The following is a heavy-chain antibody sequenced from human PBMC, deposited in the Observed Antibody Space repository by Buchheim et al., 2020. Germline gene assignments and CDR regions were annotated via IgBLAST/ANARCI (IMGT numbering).Heavy chain of an antibody. J-gene: IGHJ5*02. Sequence: QVQLRQWGAGLLKPSETLSLTCAVYGGSFGGYLWSWIRQPPGQGLEWIGVIDQSGSTKYNPSLKSRVTISLDTAKIQFSLQLRSVTAADTAVYYCARVYDLWRGGFAPWGQGT. V-gene: IGHV4-34*01. CDR1: GGSFGGYL. D-gene: IGHD3-3*01. CDR3: ARVYDLWRGGFAP. CDR2: IDQSGST.